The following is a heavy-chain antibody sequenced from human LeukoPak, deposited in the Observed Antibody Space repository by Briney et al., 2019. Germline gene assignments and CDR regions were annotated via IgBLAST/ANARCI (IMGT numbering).Heavy chain of an antibody. CDR1: GFTFSNYW. CDR3: VRSAFHAGSGNYYDY. D-gene: IGHD3-22*01. Sequence: GGCLRLSCAASGFTFSNYWIHWVRQAPGKGLVWVSRIDNAGSITTYADPVKGRFTISRDNAENTLYLQMNSLRVEDTAVYYCVRSAFHAGSGNYYDYWGQGTLVTVSS. V-gene: IGHV3-74*03. CDR2: IDNAGSIT. J-gene: IGHJ4*02.